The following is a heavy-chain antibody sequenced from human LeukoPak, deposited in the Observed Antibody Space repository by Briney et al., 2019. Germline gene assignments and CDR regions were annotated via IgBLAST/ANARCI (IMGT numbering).Heavy chain of an antibody. Sequence: GGSLRLSCAASGLIFSNYEMNWVRQAPGNGLEWVSYISSSGSPIYYGDSVKGRFTVSRDNAKNSLYLQMNSLRAEDTAIYYCARDYRLFGVIMDYWGQGTLVTVSS. CDR3: ARDYRLFGVIMDY. J-gene: IGHJ4*02. D-gene: IGHD3-3*01. CDR2: ISSSGSPI. CDR1: GLIFSNYE. V-gene: IGHV3-48*03.